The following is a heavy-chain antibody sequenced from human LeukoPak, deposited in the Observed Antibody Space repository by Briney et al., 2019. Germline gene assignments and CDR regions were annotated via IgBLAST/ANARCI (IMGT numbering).Heavy chain of an antibody. V-gene: IGHV4-4*07. D-gene: IGHD4-17*01. CDR1: GYSISSGYY. CDR2: IYTSGNT. CDR3: ARMTTVPPGPFDY. J-gene: IGHJ4*02. Sequence: NPSETLSLTCTVSGYSISSGYYWSWIRQPAGKGLEWIGRIYTSGNTSYNPSLKSRVTMSVDTSKNQFSLNLSSVTAADTAVYYCARMTTVPPGPFDYWGQGTLVTVSS.